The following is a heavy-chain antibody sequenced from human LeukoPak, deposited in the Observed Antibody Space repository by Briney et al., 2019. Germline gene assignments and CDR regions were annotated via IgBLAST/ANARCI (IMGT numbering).Heavy chain of an antibody. CDR3: ARVRAGTYGLHAFDI. V-gene: IGHV3-48*04. Sequence: PGGSLRLSCAASGFTFSSYWMSWVRQAPGQGLEWLSYITSSGSAKYHADSVKGRFTISRDNAKNSLYLQMNSLRAEDTAVYYCARVRAGTYGLHAFDIWGQGTMVTVSS. CDR1: GFTFSSYW. CDR2: ITSSGSAK. D-gene: IGHD1-26*01. J-gene: IGHJ3*02.